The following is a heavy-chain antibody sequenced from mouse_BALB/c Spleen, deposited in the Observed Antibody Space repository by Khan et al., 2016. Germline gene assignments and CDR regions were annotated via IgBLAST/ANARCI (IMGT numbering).Heavy chain of an antibody. CDR1: GFDFSGYW. V-gene: IGHV4-1*02. CDR3: ARNWDVGFDY. J-gene: IGHJ2*01. D-gene: IGHD4-1*01. CDR2: INPDSSAI. Sequence: EVQLQESGGGLVQPGGSLKLSCAASGFDFSGYWMSWVRQAPGKGLEWIGEINPDSSAINYTPSLKDKFIISRDHAKNTLYLQMSNVRSEDAARYYCARNWDVGFDYWGQGTTLTVSS.